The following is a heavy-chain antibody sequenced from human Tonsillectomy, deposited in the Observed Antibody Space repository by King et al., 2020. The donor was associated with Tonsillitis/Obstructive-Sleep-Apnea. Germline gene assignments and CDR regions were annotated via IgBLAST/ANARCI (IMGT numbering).Heavy chain of an antibody. J-gene: IGHJ6*03. CDR1: GYTFTSYY. CDR3: ARDGGIAAAGTDYYSMDG. D-gene: IGHD6-13*01. CDR2: INPGGGST. V-gene: IGHV1-46*01. Sequence: QLVQSGAEVKTPGASVKVSCKASGYTFTSYYMHWVRQAPGQGLEWMGIINPGGGSTSYAQKFQGRVTMTRDTSTSTVYMQLSSLGSEDTAVYYCARDGGIAAAGTDYYSMDGWGKGTTVTVSS.